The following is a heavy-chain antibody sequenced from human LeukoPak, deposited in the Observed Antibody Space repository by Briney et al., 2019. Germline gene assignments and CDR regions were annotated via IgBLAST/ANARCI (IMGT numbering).Heavy chain of an antibody. CDR2: VYYSGDT. D-gene: IGHD3-9*01. V-gene: IGHV4-39*01. Sequence: SETLSLTCTVSGGSINSRSDYWGWIRQPPGKGLEWIGNVYYSGDTYYNTSLQSRVTISVDTSKSQFSLTLNSVTAADTAVYYCARCPYDLLTSFSKWFFDLWGRGALVTVSS. CDR3: ARCPYDLLTSFSKWFFDL. J-gene: IGHJ2*01. CDR1: GGSINSRSDY.